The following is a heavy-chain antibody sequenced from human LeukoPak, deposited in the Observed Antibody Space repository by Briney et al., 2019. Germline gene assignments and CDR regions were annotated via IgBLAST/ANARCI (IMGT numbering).Heavy chain of an antibody. CDR2: IRSKANSYAT. V-gene: IGHV3-73*01. J-gene: IGHJ4*02. CDR1: GFTFSGSA. CDR3: TSLLLDIVVVPAAIA. D-gene: IGHD2-2*02. Sequence: GGSLRLSCAASGFTFSGSAMHWVRQASGKGLEWVGRIRSKANSYATAYAASVKGRFTISRDDSKNTAYLQMNSLKTEDTAVYYCTSLLLDIVVVPAAIAWGQGTLVTASS.